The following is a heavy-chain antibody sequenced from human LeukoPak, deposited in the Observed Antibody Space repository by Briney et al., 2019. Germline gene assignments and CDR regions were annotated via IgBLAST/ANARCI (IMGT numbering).Heavy chain of an antibody. CDR1: GFTFSSYG. V-gene: IGHV3-33*06. CDR3: AKDPGYCSSTNCYGYYYYMDV. CDR2: IWYDGTNE. J-gene: IGHJ6*03. D-gene: IGHD2-2*01. Sequence: PGGSLRLSCAASGFTFSSYGMHWVRQAPGKGLEWVAVIWYDGTNEYYADSVKGRFTISRDNSKNTLYLQMNSLRAEDTAVYYCAKDPGYCSSTNCYGYYYYMDVWGQGTTVTVSS.